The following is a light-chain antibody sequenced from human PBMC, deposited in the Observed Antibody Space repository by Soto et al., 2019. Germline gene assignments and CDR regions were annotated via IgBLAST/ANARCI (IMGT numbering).Light chain of an antibody. CDR2: KAS. J-gene: IGKJ1*01. CDR1: QSISTW. CDR3: QQYSNYWT. V-gene: IGKV1-5*03. Sequence: IQMPQSPSTLSASVGDRVTITCRASQSISTWLAWYQQKPGKAPKLLIYKASSLESGVPSRFSGSGSGTEFTLTISSLQPDDFATYYCQQYSNYWTFGQGTKVEIK.